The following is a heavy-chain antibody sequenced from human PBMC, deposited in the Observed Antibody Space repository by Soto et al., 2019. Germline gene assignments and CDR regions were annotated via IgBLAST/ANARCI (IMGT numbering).Heavy chain of an antibody. Sequence: QVQLQESGPGLVKPSETLSLTCTVSGGSISSYYWSWIRQPPGKGLEWIGYMYNTGSTVYNPSLKSRVTISVDTSKNQFSLKLNAVTAADTDVYYCARDLWGYCGTDCYPLDVWGQGTTVTVSS. J-gene: IGHJ6*02. V-gene: IGHV4-59*01. CDR3: ARDLWGYCGTDCYPLDV. D-gene: IGHD2-21*02. CDR2: MYNTGST. CDR1: GGSISSYY.